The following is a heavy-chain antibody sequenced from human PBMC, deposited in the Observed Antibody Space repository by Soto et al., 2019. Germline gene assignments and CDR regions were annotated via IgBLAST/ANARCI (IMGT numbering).Heavy chain of an antibody. D-gene: IGHD3-16*01. CDR2: ISSSSSTI. CDR1: GFTFSSYS. Sequence: GGSLRLSCAASGFTFSSYSMNWVRQAPGKGLEWVSYISSSSSTIYYADSAKGRFTISRDNAKNSLYLQMNSLRDEDTAVYYCARDIMSQYYYYYGMDVWGQGTTVTVSS. J-gene: IGHJ6*02. CDR3: ARDIMSQYYYYYGMDV. V-gene: IGHV3-48*02.